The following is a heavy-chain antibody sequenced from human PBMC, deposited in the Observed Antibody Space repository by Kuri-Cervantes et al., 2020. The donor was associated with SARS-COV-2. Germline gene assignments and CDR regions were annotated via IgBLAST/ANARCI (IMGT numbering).Heavy chain of an antibody. CDR2: INHSGST. J-gene: IGHJ4*02. CDR3: ARGSHRIDIVVVPADLDY. CDR1: GGSISSYY. Sequence: SETLSLTCTVSGGSISSYYWSWIRQPPGKGLEWIGEINHSGSTNYNPSLKSRVTISVDTSKNQFSLKLSSVTAADTAVYYCARGSHRIDIVVVPADLDYWGQGTQVTVSS. D-gene: IGHD2-2*01. V-gene: IGHV4-34*01.